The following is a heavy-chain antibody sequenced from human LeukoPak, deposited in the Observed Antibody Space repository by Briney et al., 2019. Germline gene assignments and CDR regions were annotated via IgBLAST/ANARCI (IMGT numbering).Heavy chain of an antibody. CDR3: ARDRTPTILDSSGHTDY. J-gene: IGHJ4*02. CDR2: ISAYNGNT. D-gene: IGHD3-22*01. V-gene: IGHV1-18*01. CDR1: GYTCTSYD. Sequence: ASVKVSCKTSGYTCTSYDISWARQAPGQGIERMGWISAYNGNTNYAQKLQGRVTMTTDTSTSTAYMELRSLRSADTAVYYCARDRTPTILDSSGHTDYWGQGTLVTVSS.